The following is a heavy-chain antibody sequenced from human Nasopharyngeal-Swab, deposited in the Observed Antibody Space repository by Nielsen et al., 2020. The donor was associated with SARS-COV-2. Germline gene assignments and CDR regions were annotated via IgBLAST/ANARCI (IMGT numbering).Heavy chain of an antibody. J-gene: IGHJ1*01. CDR3: AKEFWSGAPGLGH. CDR1: GFTFDDYA. V-gene: IGHV3-9*01. Sequence: SLKISCAASGFTFDDYAMHWVRQAPGKGLEWVSGISWNSGSIGYADFVKGRFTISRDNAKNSLYLQMNSLRAEDTALYYCAKEFWSGAPGLGHWGQGTLVTVSS. D-gene: IGHD3-3*01. CDR2: ISWNSGSI.